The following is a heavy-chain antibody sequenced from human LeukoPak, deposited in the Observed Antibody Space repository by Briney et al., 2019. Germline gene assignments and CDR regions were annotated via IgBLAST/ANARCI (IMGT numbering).Heavy chain of an antibody. CDR2: IYYSGST. Sequence: SETRSLTCTVSGGSISSSSYYWGWIRQPPGKGLEWIGSIYYSGSTYYNPSLKSRVTISVDTSKNQFSLKLSSVTAADTAVYYLARPVAGYDFWSGYFANYYYYMDVWGKGTTVTVSS. V-gene: IGHV4-39*01. D-gene: IGHD3-3*01. J-gene: IGHJ6*03. CDR1: GGSISSSSYY. CDR3: ARPVAGYDFWSGYFANYYYYMDV.